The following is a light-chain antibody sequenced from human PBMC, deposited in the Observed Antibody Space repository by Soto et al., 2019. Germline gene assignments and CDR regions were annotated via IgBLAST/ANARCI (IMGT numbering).Light chain of an antibody. V-gene: IGLV2-14*01. CDR2: EVS. CDR1: SSDVGAYNY. Sequence: ALTQPASVSGSPGQSVAISCTGTSSDVGAYNYVSWYQQHPGKAPKLLLSEVSNRPSGVSDRFSGSKSGNTASLTISGLQAEDEADYYCSSMTTSFTYVFGTGTKVTVL. J-gene: IGLJ1*01. CDR3: SSMTTSFTYV.